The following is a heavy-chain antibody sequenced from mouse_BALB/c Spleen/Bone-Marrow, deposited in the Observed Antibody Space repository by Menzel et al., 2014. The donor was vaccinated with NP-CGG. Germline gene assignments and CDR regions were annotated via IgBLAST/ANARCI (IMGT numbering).Heavy chain of an antibody. V-gene: IGHV14-3*02. CDR3: ARSYGYGKSFAY. J-gene: IGHJ3*01. CDR2: IDPANGNT. CDR1: GFNIKDTY. D-gene: IGHD2-2*01. Sequence: VQLQQSGAELVKPGASVKLSCTASGFNIKDTYMHWVKQRPEQGLEWIGRIDPANGNTKYDPKFQGKATITADTSSYTAYLQQSSLTTEDTAVYYCARSYGYGKSFAYWGQGTLVTVSA.